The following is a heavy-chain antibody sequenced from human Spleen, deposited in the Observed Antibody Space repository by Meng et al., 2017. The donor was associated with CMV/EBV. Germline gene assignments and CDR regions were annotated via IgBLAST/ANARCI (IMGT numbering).Heavy chain of an antibody. CDR1: GYSFSTYG. Sequence: ASVKVSCKASGYSFSTYGITWVRQAPGQGLEWMGWISGHNDNTNYAQKFQGRVTMTTDRSTSTAYMEMRSLRSEDTAVYYCAREGQGNHYYGSGNRQYNYYGMDVWGQGTTVTVSS. V-gene: IGHV1-18*01. J-gene: IGHJ6*02. D-gene: IGHD3-10*01. CDR2: ISGHNDNT. CDR3: AREGQGNHYYGSGNRQYNYYGMDV.